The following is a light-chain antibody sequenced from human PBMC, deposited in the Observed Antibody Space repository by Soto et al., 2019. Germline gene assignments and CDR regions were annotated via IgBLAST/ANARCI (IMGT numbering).Light chain of an antibody. CDR1: QTISSW. V-gene: IGKV1-5*03. CDR2: KAS. J-gene: IGKJ1*01. CDR3: QQYNSYPCT. Sequence: IQITQSPSTLSGSVVDRVAIACRASQTISSWLAWYQQKPGKAPKLLIYKASTLKSGVPSRFSGSGSGTEFTLTISSLQPDDFATYYCQQYNSYPCTFGQGTKV.